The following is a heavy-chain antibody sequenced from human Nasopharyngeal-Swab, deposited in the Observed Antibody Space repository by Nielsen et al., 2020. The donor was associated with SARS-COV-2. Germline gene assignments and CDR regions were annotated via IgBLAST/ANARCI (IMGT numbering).Heavy chain of an antibody. CDR3: ASGAEDYDSSGYYPYFYY. J-gene: IGHJ4*02. V-gene: IGHV1-69*10. Sequence: WVRQAPGQGLEWMGGIIPILGIANYAQKFQGRVTITADKSTSTAYMELSSLRSEDTAVYYCASGAEDYDSSGYYPYFYYWGQGTLGTVSS. CDR2: IIPILGIA. D-gene: IGHD3-22*01.